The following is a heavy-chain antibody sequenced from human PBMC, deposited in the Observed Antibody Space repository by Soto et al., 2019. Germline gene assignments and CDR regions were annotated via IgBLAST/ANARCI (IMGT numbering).Heavy chain of an antibody. CDR3: ARSRGDDSSGYYDY. Sequence: PGGSLRLSCAAPGFTFSSYAMHWVRQAPGKGLEWVAVISYDGSNKYYADSVKGRFTISRDNSKNTLYLQMNSLRAEDTAVYYCARSRGDDSSGYYDYWGQGTLVTVSS. CDR2: ISYDGSNK. V-gene: IGHV3-30-3*01. CDR1: GFTFSSYA. D-gene: IGHD3-22*01. J-gene: IGHJ4*02.